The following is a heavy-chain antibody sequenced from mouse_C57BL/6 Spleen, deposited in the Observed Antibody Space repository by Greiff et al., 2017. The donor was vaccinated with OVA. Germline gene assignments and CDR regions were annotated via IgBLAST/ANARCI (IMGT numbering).Heavy chain of an antibody. Sequence: EVQLVESGPGLVKPSQSLSLTCSVTGYSITSGYYWNWIRQFPGNKLEWMGYISYDGSNNYNPSLKNRISITRDTSKNQFFLKLNSVTTEDTATYYCARDRYDYESYWYFDVWGTGTTVTVSS. V-gene: IGHV3-6*01. J-gene: IGHJ1*03. CDR1: GYSITSGYY. CDR3: ARDRYDYESYWYFDV. CDR2: ISYDGSN. D-gene: IGHD2-4*01.